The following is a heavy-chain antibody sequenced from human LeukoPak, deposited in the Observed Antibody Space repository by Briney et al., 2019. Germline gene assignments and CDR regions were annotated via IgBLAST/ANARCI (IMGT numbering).Heavy chain of an antibody. D-gene: IGHD6-25*01. CDR1: GFTFSSFS. V-gene: IGHV3-23*01. J-gene: IGHJ4*02. CDR3: AKGSVGNADFAS. Sequence: GGALRLSCAASGFTFSSFSMTWVRQAPGKGLEWVSSIIVSGTTYYADSVKGRFTISRDSFRGTLFLQMDSLRVEDTAVYFCAKGSVGNADFASWGQGALVTVSS. CDR2: IIVSGTT.